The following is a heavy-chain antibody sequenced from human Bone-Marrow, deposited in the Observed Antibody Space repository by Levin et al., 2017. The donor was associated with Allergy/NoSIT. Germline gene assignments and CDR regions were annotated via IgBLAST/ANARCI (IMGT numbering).Heavy chain of an antibody. CDR3: ARSGVAGNHDNWFDP. D-gene: IGHD2-15*01. J-gene: IGHJ5*02. V-gene: IGHV3-48*01. CDR2: IGYSSSPI. Sequence: TGGSLRLSCAASGFTFSSHSMNWVRQAPGKGLEWLSYIGYSSSPIHYADSVKGRFTISRDDAKNSLYLQMNSLRAEDTAVYYCARSGVAGNHDNWFDPWGQETLVTVSS. CDR1: GFTFSSHS.